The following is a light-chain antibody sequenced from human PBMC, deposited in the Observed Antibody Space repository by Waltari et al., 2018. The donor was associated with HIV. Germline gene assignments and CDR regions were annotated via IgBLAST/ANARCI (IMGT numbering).Light chain of an antibody. CDR3: GADHGIRSNFVV. CDR2: VGTGGIVG. CDR1: SGYSNYK. Sequence: QPVLTQPPSVSASLGASVTLTCTLSSGYSNYKVDWYQQRPGKGPRFVMRVGTGGIVGSKGDGIPDRFSVLGSGLNRYLTIKNIQEEDESDYQCGADHGIRSNFVVFGGGTKLTVL. J-gene: IGLJ2*01. V-gene: IGLV9-49*01.